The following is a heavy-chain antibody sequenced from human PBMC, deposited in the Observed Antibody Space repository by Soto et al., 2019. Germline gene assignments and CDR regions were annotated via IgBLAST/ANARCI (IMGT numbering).Heavy chain of an antibody. V-gene: IGHV4-30-2*06. CDR3: ARGGGYDSFDY. CDR1: GASISYGGFS. J-gene: IGHJ4*02. Sequence: SETLSLTCTVSGASISYGGFSWSWIRQSPGRGLEWIGYISHLESTYFHPSFKSRLTMSIDRTRNQFSLKLSSVTAADMAVYYCARGGGYDSFDYWGQGVLVTVSS. CDR2: ISHLEST. D-gene: IGHD5-12*01.